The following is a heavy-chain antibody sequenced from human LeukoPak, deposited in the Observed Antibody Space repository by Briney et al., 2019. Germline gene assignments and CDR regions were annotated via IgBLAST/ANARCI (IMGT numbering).Heavy chain of an antibody. J-gene: IGHJ4*02. V-gene: IGHV3-43D*03. CDR1: GFTFDDYV. D-gene: IGHD3-22*01. CDR2: ISWDGGST. CDR3: AKDTFPYYDSSGYFTPPDY. Sequence: GGSLRLSCAASGFTFDDYVMHWVRQVPGKGLEWVSLISWDGGSTYYADSVKGRFTISRDNAKNSLYLQKDSLRAEDTAIYYCAKDTFPYYDSSGYFTPPDYWGQGNLVTVSS.